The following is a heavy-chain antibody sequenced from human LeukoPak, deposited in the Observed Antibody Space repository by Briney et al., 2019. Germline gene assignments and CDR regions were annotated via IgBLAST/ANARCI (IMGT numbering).Heavy chain of an antibody. J-gene: IGHJ4*02. CDR1: GFTFCDYA. Sequence: GGSLRLSCTASGFTFCDYAMSWFRQAPGKGLEWVGFIRSKAYGGTTEYAASVKGRFTISRDDSKSIAYLQMNSLKTEDTAVYYCTIRVPAATTSAMDYWGQGTLVTVSS. V-gene: IGHV3-49*03. CDR3: TIRVPAATTSAMDY. D-gene: IGHD2-2*01. CDR2: IRSKAYGGTT.